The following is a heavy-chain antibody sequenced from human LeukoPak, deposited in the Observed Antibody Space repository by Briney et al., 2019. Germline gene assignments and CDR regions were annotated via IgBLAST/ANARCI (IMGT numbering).Heavy chain of an antibody. J-gene: IGHJ5*02. CDR2: FYSSQST. CDR3: ARGGYYGLGNDFRFDP. V-gene: IGHV4-61*02. CDR1: GASISSGYYY. Sequence: SETLSLTCTVSGASISSGYYYWSWIRQPAGKGLEWIGRFYSSQSTDYSPSLRSRVTISVDTSKNQFSLKLSSVTAADTAVYYCARGGYYGLGNDFRFDPWGQGTLVTVSS. D-gene: IGHD3-10*01.